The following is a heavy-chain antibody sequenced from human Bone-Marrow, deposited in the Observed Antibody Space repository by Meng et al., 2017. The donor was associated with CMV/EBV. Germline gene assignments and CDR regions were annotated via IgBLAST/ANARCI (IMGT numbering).Heavy chain of an antibody. CDR2: IYYSGST. Sequence: TDSGGSIRSGGYYWSWIRQHPGRGLEWIEYIYYSGSTYNNPTLKSRITVSMDTSKNQFSLKLGSVTAADTAVYYCARDSSRWELPLDWGQGTLVTVSS. D-gene: IGHD1-26*01. CDR3: ARDSSRWELPLD. CDR1: GGSIRSGGYY. V-gene: IGHV4-31*03. J-gene: IGHJ4*02.